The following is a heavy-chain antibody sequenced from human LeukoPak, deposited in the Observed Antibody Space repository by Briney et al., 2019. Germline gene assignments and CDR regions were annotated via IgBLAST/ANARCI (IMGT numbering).Heavy chain of an antibody. Sequence: GGSLRLSCAASGFTFSDYAMSWVRQGPGKGLAWVSSISAGGDYTYYADSVKGRFTISRDNSKNTLYLQMNSLRAEDTAVYYCARANILTGSAFDPWGQGTLVTVSS. CDR3: ARANILTGSAFDP. V-gene: IGHV3-23*01. CDR2: ISAGGDYT. CDR1: GFTFSDYA. D-gene: IGHD3-9*01. J-gene: IGHJ5*02.